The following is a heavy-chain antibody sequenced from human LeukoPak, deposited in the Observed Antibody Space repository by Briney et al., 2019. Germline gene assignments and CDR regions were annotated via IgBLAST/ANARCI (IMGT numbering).Heavy chain of an antibody. CDR1: GGTFSSYA. J-gene: IGHJ4*02. CDR2: IIPIFGTA. D-gene: IGHD3-22*01. V-gene: IGHV1-69*05. CDR3: ARQTVGDYDSSGYYRN. Sequence: SVKVSCKASGGTFSSYAISWVRQAPGQGLEWMGGIIPIFGTANYAQKFQGRVTITTDESTSTDYMELSSLRSEDTAVYYCARQTVGDYDSSGYYRNWGQGTLVTVSS.